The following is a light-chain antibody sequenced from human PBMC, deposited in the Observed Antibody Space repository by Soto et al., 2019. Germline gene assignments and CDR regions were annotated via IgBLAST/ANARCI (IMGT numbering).Light chain of an antibody. J-gene: IGKJ5*01. Sequence: EIVMTQSPATLSVSPGERATLSCRASHSVSSNLAWYQQKPGQAPRLLIYGASTRATGIPARFSGSGSETEFTLTISSLQSEDFAVYYCQQRSNWITFGQGTRLEIK. CDR2: GAS. CDR3: QQRSNWIT. V-gene: IGKV3-15*01. CDR1: HSVSSN.